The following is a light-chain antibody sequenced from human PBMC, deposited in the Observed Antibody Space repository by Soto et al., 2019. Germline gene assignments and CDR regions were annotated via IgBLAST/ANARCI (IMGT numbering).Light chain of an antibody. J-gene: IGLJ2*01. Sequence: QSALTQPPSASGSPGQSVTISCTGTSSDVGGYKYVSWYQQHPGKAPKLMIYEVTQRPSGVPDRFSGSKSGNTAPLTVSGLQAEDEADYYCSSHAGSNSLLFGGGTKLTVL. CDR2: EVT. CDR1: SSDVGGYKY. V-gene: IGLV2-8*01. CDR3: SSHAGSNSLL.